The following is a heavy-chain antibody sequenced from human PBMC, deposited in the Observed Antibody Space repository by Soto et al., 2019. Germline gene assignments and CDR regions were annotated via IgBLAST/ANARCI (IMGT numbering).Heavy chain of an antibody. D-gene: IGHD5-18*01. V-gene: IGHV3-23*01. Sequence: PGGSLRLSCAASGFTFSSYAMSWVRQAPGKGLEWVSAISGSGGSTYYADSVKGRFTISRDNSKNTLYLQMNSLRAEDTAVYYCAKLSIPTAMAPRGYFDYWGQGTLVTVSS. CDR1: GFTFSSYA. CDR3: AKLSIPTAMAPRGYFDY. CDR2: ISGSGGST. J-gene: IGHJ4*02.